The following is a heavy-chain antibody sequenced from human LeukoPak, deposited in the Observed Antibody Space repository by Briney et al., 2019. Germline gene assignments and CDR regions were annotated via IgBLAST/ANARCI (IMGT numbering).Heavy chain of an antibody. CDR2: ISGSGGST. CDR3: ARAFIVGATFGYFDY. D-gene: IGHD1-26*01. CDR1: GFTFSSYG. Sequence: AGGSLRLSCAASGFTFSSYGMSWVRQAPGKGLEWVSAISGSGGSTYYADSVKGRFTISRDNSKNTLYLQMNSLRAEDTAVYYCARAFIVGATFGYFDYWGQGTLVTVSS. J-gene: IGHJ4*02. V-gene: IGHV3-23*01.